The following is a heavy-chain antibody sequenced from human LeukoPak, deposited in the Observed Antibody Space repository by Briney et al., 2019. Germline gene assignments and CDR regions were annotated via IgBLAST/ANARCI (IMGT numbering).Heavy chain of an antibody. V-gene: IGHV4-34*01. CDR1: GGSFSGYY. CDR3: ARHMSPYSYGINWFDP. J-gene: IGHJ5*02. Sequence: SETLSLTCAVYGGSFSGYYWSWLRQPPGKGLEWIGEINHSGSTNYNPSLKSRVTISVDTSKNQFSLKLSSVAAADTAVYYCARHMSPYSYGINWFDPWGQGTLVTVSS. D-gene: IGHD5-18*01. CDR2: INHSGST.